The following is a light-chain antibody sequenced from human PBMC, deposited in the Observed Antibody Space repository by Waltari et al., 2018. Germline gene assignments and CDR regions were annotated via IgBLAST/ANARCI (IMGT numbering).Light chain of an antibody. V-gene: IGLV3-19*01. CDR1: SLRSSY. CDR2: GKN. J-gene: IGLJ2*01. Sequence: SSELTQDTALSVASGQPGRSTSQGDSLRSSYTRWYQQKPGHTPVLVIYGKNNRPSGIPDRFAGSTSGNAAPSTFTGAQAEDEADYYCSSRDSSGNHVVFGGGTKLTVL. CDR3: SSRDSSGNHVV.